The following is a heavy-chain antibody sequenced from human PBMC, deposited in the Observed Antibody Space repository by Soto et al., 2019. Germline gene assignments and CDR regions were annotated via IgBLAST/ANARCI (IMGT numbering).Heavy chain of an antibody. CDR2: IYWDDDE. CDR1: GFSLSTSGVG. V-gene: IGHV2-5*02. CDR3: AHMVVAATNIWFDP. Sequence: QITLKESGPTLVKPTQTLTLTCTFSGFSLSTSGVGVGWIRQPPGKALEWLALIYWDDDERYSPSLKSRLTITKDTSKTQVVLTMTNMDPVDTATDYCAHMVVAATNIWFDPWGQGTLVTVSS. J-gene: IGHJ5*02. D-gene: IGHD2-15*01.